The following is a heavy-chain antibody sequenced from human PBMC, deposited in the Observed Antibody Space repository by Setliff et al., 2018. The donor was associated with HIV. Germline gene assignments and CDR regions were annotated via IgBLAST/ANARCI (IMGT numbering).Heavy chain of an antibody. D-gene: IGHD3-10*01. CDR2: INHSGST. CDR1: GGSINSGNNY. Sequence: KSSETLSLTCAVSGGSINSGNNYWSWIRQPPGKGLEWIGEINHSGSTNYNPSLKSRVTILVDTSKNQFSLKLNSVTAEDTAVYYCARGPYYYGSGTQGGFDYWGQGTLVTVSS. J-gene: IGHJ4*02. V-gene: IGHV4-34*01. CDR3: ARGPYYYGSGTQGGFDY.